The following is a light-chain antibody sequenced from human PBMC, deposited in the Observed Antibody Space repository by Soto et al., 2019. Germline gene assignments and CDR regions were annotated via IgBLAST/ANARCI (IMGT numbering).Light chain of an antibody. J-gene: IGKJ5*01. CDR2: GAS. Sequence: EIVLTHSPGTLSLSPGDRATLSCRASQTVPSNYLAWYQQKSGQTPKLLIYGASSRATGIPDRFSGSGSGTDFTLTISRLEPEDFAVYYCQQYGSSITFGQGTRLEIK. CDR1: QTVPSNY. V-gene: IGKV3-20*01. CDR3: QQYGSSIT.